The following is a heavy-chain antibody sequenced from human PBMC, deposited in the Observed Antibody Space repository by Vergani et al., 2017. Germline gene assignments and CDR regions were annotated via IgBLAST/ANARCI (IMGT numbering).Heavy chain of an antibody. Sequence: QVQLQESGPGLVKPSETLSLTCTVSGGSISSHYWSWIRQPPGKGLEWIGYIYYSGSTNYNPSLKSRFTISVDTSKNQFSLKLSSVTAADTAVYYCARISYDFWSGYYNLGGYFDYWGQGTLVTVSS. CDR3: ARISYDFWSGYYNLGGYFDY. CDR1: GGSISSHY. D-gene: IGHD3-3*01. CDR2: IYYSGST. J-gene: IGHJ4*02. V-gene: IGHV4-59*11.